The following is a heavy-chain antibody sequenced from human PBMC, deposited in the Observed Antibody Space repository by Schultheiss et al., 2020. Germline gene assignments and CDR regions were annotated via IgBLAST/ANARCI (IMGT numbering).Heavy chain of an antibody. CDR1: GGSISSYY. J-gene: IGHJ5*02. CDR2: IYTSGST. Sequence: GSLRLSCTVSGGSISSYYWSWIRQPAGKGLEWIGRIYTSGSTNYNPSLKSRVTMSVDTSKNQFSLKLSSVTAADTAVYYCARVLPNIVAAAGTNWFDPWGQGTLVTVSS. V-gene: IGHV4-4*07. D-gene: IGHD6-13*01. CDR3: ARVLPNIVAAAGTNWFDP.